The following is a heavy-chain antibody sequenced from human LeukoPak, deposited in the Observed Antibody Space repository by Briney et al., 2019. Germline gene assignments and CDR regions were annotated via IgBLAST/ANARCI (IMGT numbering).Heavy chain of an antibody. CDR1: GGSISSYY. CDR2: IYYSGST. CDR3: ARHPSSTSCYFNY. D-gene: IGHD2-2*01. Sequence: SETLSLTCTVSGGSISSYYWSWIRLPPGKGLEWIGYIYYSGSTNYNPSLKSRVTISVDTSKNQFSLKLSSVTAADTAVYYCARHPSSTSCYFNYWGQGTLVTVSS. J-gene: IGHJ4*02. V-gene: IGHV4-59*08.